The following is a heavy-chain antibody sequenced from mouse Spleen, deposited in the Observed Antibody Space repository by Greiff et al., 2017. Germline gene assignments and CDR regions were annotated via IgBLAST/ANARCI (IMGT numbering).Heavy chain of an antibody. CDR1: GYSFTDSN. CDR2: INPTYGTT. J-gene: IGHJ2*01. V-gene: IGHV1-39*01. D-gene: IGHD1-1*01. CDR3: ARKDYGSRGGVFDY. Sequence: EVPLQQSGPELVKPGASVKISCKASGYSFTDSNMHWVKQSHGKVLELIGVINPTYGTTSYNQKFKVKATLTVDQSSSTAYMQLNSLTSEDSAVYYCARKDYGSRGGVFDYWGQRTTLTVSS.